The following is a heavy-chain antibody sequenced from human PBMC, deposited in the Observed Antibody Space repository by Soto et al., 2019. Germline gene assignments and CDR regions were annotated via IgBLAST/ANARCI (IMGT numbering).Heavy chain of an antibody. V-gene: IGHV1-3*01. CDR3: ARYWGDYRDAFDI. D-gene: IGHD4-17*01. J-gene: IGHJ3*02. Sequence: QVPHVQSGAEVKKPGASVKVSCKASGYTFTRYSLHWVRQAPGQGLEWMGWMNAGKGGIKYSQKFQDRVTFSWDTPASTVYMELSVLRSEDTAVYYCARYWGDYRDAFDIWGQGTMVTVSS. CDR1: GYTFTRYS. CDR2: MNAGKGGI.